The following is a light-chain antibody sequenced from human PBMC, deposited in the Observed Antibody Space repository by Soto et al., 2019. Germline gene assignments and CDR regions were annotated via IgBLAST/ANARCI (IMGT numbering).Light chain of an antibody. V-gene: IGLV1-40*01. CDR1: SSNIGTGYD. Sequence: QAVVTQPPSVSGAPGQRVTISCTGSSSNIGTGYDVHWYQQLPGTAPKLLIYVNNNRPSGVPDRFSGSKSGTSASLAITGLQAEDEAAYYCQSYDNALSAWVFGGRTKVTVL. J-gene: IGLJ3*02. CDR2: VNN. CDR3: QSYDNALSAWV.